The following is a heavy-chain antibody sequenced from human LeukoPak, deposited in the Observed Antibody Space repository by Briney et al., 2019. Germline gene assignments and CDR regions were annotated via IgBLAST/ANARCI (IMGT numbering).Heavy chain of an antibody. CDR3: EKFENFYYFYAFDF. D-gene: IGHD3-22*01. J-gene: IGHJ3*01. CDR1: GFTFSSYW. V-gene: IGHV3-74*01. Sequence: GGSLRLSCAASGFTFSSYWMHWVRQAPGKGLVWVSRINSDGSSTSYADSVMGRFTISRDNAKNTLYLQMNSLRAEDTAVYYCEKFENFYYFYAFDFRGQGTKVPV. CDR2: INSDGSST.